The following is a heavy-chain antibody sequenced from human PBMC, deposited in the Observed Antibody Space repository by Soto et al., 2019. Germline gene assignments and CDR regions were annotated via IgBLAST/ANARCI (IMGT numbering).Heavy chain of an antibody. D-gene: IGHD3-22*01. J-gene: IGHJ5*02. Sequence: QVQLVESGGALVKPGGSLRLSCAASGFSFRDYYMSWIRQAPGKGLEWISYISGRGNTIYYADSVKGRFIISRDNAKNSLFLQMNSLTADDTAVYYCARDRLPMVVVVMGWFDPWGQGTLVTVSS. CDR1: GFSFRDYY. CDR3: ARDRLPMVVVVMGWFDP. CDR2: ISGRGNTI. V-gene: IGHV3-11*01.